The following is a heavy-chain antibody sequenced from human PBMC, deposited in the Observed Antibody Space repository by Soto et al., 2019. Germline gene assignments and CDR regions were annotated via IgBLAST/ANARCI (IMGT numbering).Heavy chain of an antibody. CDR2: IRSKANSYAT. CDR3: TRLLRDGYNDDAFDI. Sequence: GGSLRLSCAAFGFTFSGSAMHWVRQASGKGLEWVGRIRSKANSYATAYAASVKGRFTISRDDSKNTAYLQMNSLKTEDTAVYYCTRLLRDGYNDDAFDIWGQGTMVTVSS. V-gene: IGHV3-73*01. J-gene: IGHJ3*02. CDR1: GFTFSGSA. D-gene: IGHD5-12*01.